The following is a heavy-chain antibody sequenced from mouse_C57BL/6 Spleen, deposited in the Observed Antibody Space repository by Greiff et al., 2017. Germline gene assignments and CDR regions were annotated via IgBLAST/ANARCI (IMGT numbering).Heavy chain of an antibody. V-gene: IGHV1-42*01. CDR3: ARMWDYAMDY. CDR2: INPSTGGT. J-gene: IGHJ4*01. CDR1: GYSFTGYY. Sequence: EVQLQQSGPELVKPGASVKISCKASGYSFTGYYMNWVKQSPEKSLEWIGEINPSTGGTTYNQKFKAKATLTVDKSSSTAYMQLKSLTSEDSAVYYCARMWDYAMDYWGQRTSVTVSS.